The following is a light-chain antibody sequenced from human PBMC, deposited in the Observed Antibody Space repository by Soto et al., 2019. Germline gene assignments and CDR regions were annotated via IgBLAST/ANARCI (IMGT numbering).Light chain of an antibody. V-gene: IGKV3-20*01. J-gene: IGKJ1*01. CDR1: QSVSSSS. CDR3: QQYGSSPQLT. Sequence: EIVLTQSPGTLSLSPGERATLSCRASQSVSSSSLAWYQQKPGQAPRLLIYDASSRATGIPDRFSGSGSGTDFTLTISRLEPEDFAVYYCQQYGSSPQLTFGQGTRVEIK. CDR2: DAS.